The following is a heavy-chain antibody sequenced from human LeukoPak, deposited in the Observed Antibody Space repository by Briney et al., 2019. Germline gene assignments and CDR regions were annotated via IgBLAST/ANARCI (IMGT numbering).Heavy chain of an antibody. D-gene: IGHD5-24*01. V-gene: IGHV4-39*02. Sequence: SETLSLTCTLSGGSISTTNDYWRGIRQPPGKGLEWIGSIYYSGDTYHNPPLKSRVTISVDTSKNQFSLKLRSVTAADTAVYYCAREDGYNMDDAFDIWGQGTMVSLSS. CDR2: IYYSGDT. J-gene: IGHJ3*02. CDR1: GGSISTTNDY. CDR3: AREDGYNMDDAFDI.